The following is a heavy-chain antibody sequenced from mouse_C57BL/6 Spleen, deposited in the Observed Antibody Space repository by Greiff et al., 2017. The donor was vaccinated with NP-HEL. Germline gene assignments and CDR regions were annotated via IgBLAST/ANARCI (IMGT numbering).Heavy chain of an antibody. CDR1: GYSFTGYY. CDR3: ARKTYYGKDY. J-gene: IGHJ2*01. V-gene: IGHV1-42*01. D-gene: IGHD1-1*01. Sequence: VQLKQSGPELVKPGASVKISCKASGYSFTGYYMNWVKQSPEKSLEWIGEINPSTGGTTYNQKFKAKATLTVDKSSSTAYMQLKSLTSEDSAVYYCARKTYYGKDYWGQGTTLTVSS. CDR2: INPSTGGT.